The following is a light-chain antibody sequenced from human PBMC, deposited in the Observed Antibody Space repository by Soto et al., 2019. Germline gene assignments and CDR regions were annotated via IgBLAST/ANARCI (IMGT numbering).Light chain of an antibody. CDR2: DAS. CDR1: QSISSW. CDR3: QQYNDYVNS. J-gene: IGKJ2*01. V-gene: IGKV1-5*01. Sequence: DIHMTQSPSTLSASVGDRVTISCRASQSISSWLAWYQQKPGMTPKLLIYDASRLESGVPSRFSGSGSGTEFTLTISSLQPDDFATYYCQQYNDYVNSFGQGTKLEMK.